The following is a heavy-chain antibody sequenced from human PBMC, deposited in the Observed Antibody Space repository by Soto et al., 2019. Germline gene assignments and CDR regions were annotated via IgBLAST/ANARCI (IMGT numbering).Heavy chain of an antibody. D-gene: IGHD3-9*01. CDR3: ARAECSSPDCLTAYYSYGLDV. CDR1: GFTYRNFE. Sequence: PGGSLRLSCSDSGFTYRNFEMHWVRQAPGKGLEWVSYIDTAGSTKYYAESVKGRFTISRDNARNSLFLQMNSLRAEDTAVYYCARAECSSPDCLTAYYSYGLDVWGQGSTVTVSS. J-gene: IGHJ6*02. CDR2: IDTAGSTK. V-gene: IGHV3-48*03.